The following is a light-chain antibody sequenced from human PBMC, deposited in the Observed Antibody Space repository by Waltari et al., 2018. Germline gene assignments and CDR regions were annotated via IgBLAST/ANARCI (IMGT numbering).Light chain of an antibody. V-gene: IGLV1-44*01. CDR3: AVWDDSLNGWV. J-gene: IGLJ3*02. CDR2: TNN. Sequence: QSVLTQPPSASGTPGQRVTISCSGSRSNIGSNSVNWYQQLPGTAPKLLIHTNNPRPSGVPHQFSASKSGTSASLAISGLQSEDEADYYCAVWDDSLNGWVFGGGTKLTVL. CDR1: RSNIGSNS.